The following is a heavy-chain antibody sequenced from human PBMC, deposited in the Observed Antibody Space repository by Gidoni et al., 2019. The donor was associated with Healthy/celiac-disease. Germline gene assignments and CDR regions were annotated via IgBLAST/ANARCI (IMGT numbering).Heavy chain of an antibody. J-gene: IGHJ4*02. Sequence: QVQLVESGGGVVQPGRSLRLSCAASGFTFSSYGMHWVRQAPGKGLEWVAVIWYDGSNKYYADSVKGRFTISRDNSKNTLYLQMNGLRAEDTAVYYCAREDDYGDYVFDYWGQGTLVTVSS. D-gene: IGHD4-17*01. V-gene: IGHV3-33*01. CDR2: IWYDGSNK. CDR1: GFTFSSYG. CDR3: AREDDYGDYVFDY.